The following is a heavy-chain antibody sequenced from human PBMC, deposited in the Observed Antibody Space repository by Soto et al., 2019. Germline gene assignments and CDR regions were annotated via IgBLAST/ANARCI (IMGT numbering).Heavy chain of an antibody. V-gene: IGHV4-59*08. CDR1: GGSISSYY. D-gene: IGHD5-12*01. CDR3: ARHIVATTFDY. Sequence: SETLSLTCTVSGGSISSYYWSWIRQPPGKGLEWIGYIYYSGSTNYNPSLKSRVTISVDTSKNQFSLKLSSVTAADTAVYYCARHIVATTFDYWGQGTLVTVSS. CDR2: IYYSGST. J-gene: IGHJ4*02.